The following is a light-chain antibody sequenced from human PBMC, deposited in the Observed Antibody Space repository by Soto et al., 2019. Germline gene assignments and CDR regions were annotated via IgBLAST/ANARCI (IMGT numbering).Light chain of an antibody. CDR1: RGSLASNS. V-gene: IGLV6-57*04. CDR2: EDN. J-gene: IGLJ6*01. CDR3: QSYDSSKYKG. Sequence: NFMLPQPHSVSESPGKTVTISCTRSRGSLASNSVQWYQQRPGGAPTTVLYEDNQRPSGLPDRFSGPIDSSSNSAPLTISGLKTQDDADYYCQSYDSSKYKGFGSGTQRTV.